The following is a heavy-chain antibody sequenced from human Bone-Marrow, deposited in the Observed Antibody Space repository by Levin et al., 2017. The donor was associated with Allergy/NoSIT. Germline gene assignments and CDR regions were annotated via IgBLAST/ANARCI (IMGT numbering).Heavy chain of an antibody. Sequence: SQTLSLTCTVSGGSVSSNYWSWIRQPPGKGLEWVGYIYNSGSTTYNPSLKSRVTISVDTSKNQFSLKLSSVTAADTAVYYCASSKGYCSSTSCYFYYFDYWGRGTLVTVSS. J-gene: IGHJ4*02. V-gene: IGHV4-59*02. CDR1: GGSVSSNY. D-gene: IGHD2-2*01. CDR3: ASSKGYCSSTSCYFYYFDY. CDR2: IYNSGST.